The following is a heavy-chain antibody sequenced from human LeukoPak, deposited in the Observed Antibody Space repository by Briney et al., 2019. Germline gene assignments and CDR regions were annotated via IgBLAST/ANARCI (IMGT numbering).Heavy chain of an antibody. V-gene: IGHV4-31*03. D-gene: IGHD2-2*01. CDR1: GGSISSGGYY. CDR2: IYYSGST. CDR3: ARGKPPGYCSSTSCSDP. Sequence: SETLSLTCTVSGGSISSGGYYWSWIRQHPGKGLEWIGYIYYSGSTYYNSSLKSRVTISVDTSKNQFSLKLSSVTAADTAVYYCARGKPPGYCSSTSCSDPWGQGTLVTVSS. J-gene: IGHJ5*02.